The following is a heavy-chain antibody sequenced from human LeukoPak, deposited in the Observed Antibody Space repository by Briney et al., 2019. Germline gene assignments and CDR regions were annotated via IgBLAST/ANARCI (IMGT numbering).Heavy chain of an antibody. D-gene: IGHD6-6*01. Sequence: SETLSLTCAVSGYSISSGYYWGWIRQPPGKGLEWIGSIYHSGSAYYNPSLKSRVTISVGTSKNQFSLKLSSVTAADTAVYYCARERGLEYSSSSDYWGQGTLVTVSS. J-gene: IGHJ4*02. V-gene: IGHV4-38-2*02. CDR3: ARERGLEYSSSSDY. CDR1: GYSISSGYY. CDR2: IYHSGSA.